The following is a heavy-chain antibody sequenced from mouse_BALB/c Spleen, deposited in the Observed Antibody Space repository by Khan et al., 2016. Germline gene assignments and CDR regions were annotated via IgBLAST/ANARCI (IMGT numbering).Heavy chain of an antibody. V-gene: IGHV3-2*02. J-gene: IGHJ3*01. CDR1: GYSITSDYA. D-gene: IGHD2-4*01. Sequence: EVQLQESGPDLVKPSQSLSLTCTVTGYSITSDYAWNWIRQFPGNKLEWMGYISYSGSTSYNPSLKSRISITRDTSKNQFFLQLNSVTTEDTATYYCARSYDYDVWFAYWGQGTLVTVSA. CDR3: ARSYDYDVWFAY. CDR2: ISYSGST.